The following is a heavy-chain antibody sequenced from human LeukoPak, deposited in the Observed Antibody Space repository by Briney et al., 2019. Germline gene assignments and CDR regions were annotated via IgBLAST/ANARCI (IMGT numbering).Heavy chain of an antibody. CDR3: AREGPLGYCSSTSCYADAFDI. J-gene: IGHJ3*02. D-gene: IGHD2-2*01. Sequence: GGSLRLACAASGFTFSSYAMSWVRQAPGKGLVWVSRINSDGSSTSYADSVKGRFTISRDNAKNTLYLQMNSLRAEDTAVYYCAREGPLGYCSSTSCYADAFDIWGQGTMVTVSS. CDR1: GFTFSSYA. V-gene: IGHV3-74*01. CDR2: INSDGSST.